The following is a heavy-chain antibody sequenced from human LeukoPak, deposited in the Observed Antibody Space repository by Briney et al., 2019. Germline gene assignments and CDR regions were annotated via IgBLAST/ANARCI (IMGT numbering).Heavy chain of an antibody. CDR3: TTDPNYYDSSGYPHDY. J-gene: IGHJ4*02. Sequence: SGGSLSLSCAASGFTFSNAWMIGVLQAPGKGLEWVGRIKSNTDGGTTDYAAPVKGRFTISRDDSKNTLYLQMNSLKTEDTAVYYCTTDPNYYDSSGYPHDYWGQGTLVTVSS. CDR1: GFTFSNAW. D-gene: IGHD3-22*01. CDR2: IKSNTDGGTT. V-gene: IGHV3-15*01.